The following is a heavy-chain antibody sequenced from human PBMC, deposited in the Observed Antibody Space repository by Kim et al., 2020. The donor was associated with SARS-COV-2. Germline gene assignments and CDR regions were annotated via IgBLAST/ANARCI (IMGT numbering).Heavy chain of an antibody. CDR3: ARDTPDYGRASWF. D-gene: IGHD4-17*01. Sequence: GGSLRLSCTISGFSVSVNYMGWVRQAPGKGLEWVSVIYRQDKTYYAASVKGRFSCSRDNSKNTLYLQMNSLRTEDTAVYYCARDTPDYGRASWFWGQGILVTVFS. V-gene: IGHV3-66*03. CDR1: GFSVSVNY. J-gene: IGHJ4*02. CDR2: IYRQDKT.